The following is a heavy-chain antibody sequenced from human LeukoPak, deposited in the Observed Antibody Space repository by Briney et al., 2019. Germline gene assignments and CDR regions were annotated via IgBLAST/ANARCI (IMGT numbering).Heavy chain of an antibody. D-gene: IGHD5-12*01. CDR3: ARGRQRWLRFPSQQKIYYFDY. CDR2: IKQDGSEK. J-gene: IGHJ4*02. V-gene: IGHV3-7*01. CDR1: GFTFSSYW. Sequence: GGSLRLSCAASGFTFSSYWMNWVRQAPGKGLEWVANIKQDGSEKYYVDSVKGRFTISRDNAKNSLYLQMNSLRAEDTAVYYCARGRQRWLRFPSQQKIYYFDYWGQGTLVTVSS.